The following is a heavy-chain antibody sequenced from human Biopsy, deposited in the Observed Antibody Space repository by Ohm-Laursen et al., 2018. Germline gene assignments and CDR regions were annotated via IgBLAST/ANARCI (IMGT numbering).Heavy chain of an antibody. V-gene: IGHV4-39*01. CDR3: ARHPTGFWFDP. J-gene: IGHJ5*02. Sequence: GTLSLTCTVSGGSVSSNTNYWAWIRQPPGKGLEWIGSIFYSGIIYYNPSLKIRVSLSVDTSKNQFSLNLNSVTAADTAVYYCARHPTGFWFDPWGQGTLVIVSS. CDR2: IFYSGII. CDR1: GGSVSSNTNY.